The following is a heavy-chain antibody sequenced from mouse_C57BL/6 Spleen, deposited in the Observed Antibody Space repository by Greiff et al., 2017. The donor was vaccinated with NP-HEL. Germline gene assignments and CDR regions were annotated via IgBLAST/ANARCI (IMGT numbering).Heavy chain of an antibody. CDR2: ISSGGDYI. D-gene: IGHD2-3*01. Sequence: EVMLVESGEGLVKPGGSLKLSCAASGFTFSSYAMSWVRQTPEKRLEWVAYISSGGDYIYYADTVKGRFTISRDNARNTLYLQMSSLKSEDTAMYYCTRVTGYYVPYAMDYWGQGTSVTVSS. J-gene: IGHJ4*01. CDR3: TRVTGYYVPYAMDY. CDR1: GFTFSSYA. V-gene: IGHV5-9-1*02.